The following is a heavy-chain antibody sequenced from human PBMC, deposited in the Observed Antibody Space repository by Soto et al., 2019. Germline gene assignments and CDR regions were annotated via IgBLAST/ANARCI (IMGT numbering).Heavy chain of an antibody. J-gene: IGHJ4*02. D-gene: IGHD6-19*01. Sequence: QVQLVQSGAEVKKPGASVKVSCKASGYTFISYGINWVRQAPGQGLEWMGWYSAYNGNTNYAQKHQCRINIGTVXDTSTAYMELRSMRSDDTAVYYCSRDLAVAGNFDYWGQGTLVTVSS. CDR1: GYTFISYG. CDR2: YSAYNGNT. V-gene: IGHV1-18*01. CDR3: SRDLAVAGNFDY.